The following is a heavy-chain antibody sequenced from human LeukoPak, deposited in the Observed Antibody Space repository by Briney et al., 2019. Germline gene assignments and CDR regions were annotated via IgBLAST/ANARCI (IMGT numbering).Heavy chain of an antibody. Sequence: QPGGSLRLSCAASGFTFSTSGMNWVRQAPGKGLEWVSYISSSTSNIYYSDSARGRFTISRDNAKNSLFLQMNSLRDEDTAVYYCARVTGVGSTLSHNYFDYWGQGTRVTVSS. CDR2: ISSSTSNI. CDR3: ARVTGVGSTLSHNYFDY. V-gene: IGHV3-48*02. CDR1: GFTFSTSG. D-gene: IGHD6-13*01. J-gene: IGHJ4*02.